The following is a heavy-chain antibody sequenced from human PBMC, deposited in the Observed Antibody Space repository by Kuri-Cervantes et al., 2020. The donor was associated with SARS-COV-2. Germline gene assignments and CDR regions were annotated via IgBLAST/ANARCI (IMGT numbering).Heavy chain of an antibody. CDR1: GYSISSGYH. D-gene: IGHD3-3*01. J-gene: IGHJ4*02. Sequence: SETLSLTCTVSGYSISSGYHWGWIRQPPGEGLEWIGSIYHSGSTYYNPSLKSRVTISVDTSKNQFSLKLSSVTAADTAVYYCARDMTIFGVVTYYFDYWGQGTLVTVSS. CDR2: IYHSGST. CDR3: ARDMTIFGVVTYYFDY. V-gene: IGHV4-38-2*02.